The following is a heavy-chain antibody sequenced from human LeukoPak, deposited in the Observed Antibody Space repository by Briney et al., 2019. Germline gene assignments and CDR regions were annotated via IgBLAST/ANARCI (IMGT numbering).Heavy chain of an antibody. CDR3: AKPRNLGTGYRGYFDY. J-gene: IGHJ4*02. CDR2: ISYDGSNK. V-gene: IGHV3-30*18. D-gene: IGHD1-1*01. CDR1: GFTFSSYG. Sequence: QPGRSLRLSCAASGFTFSSYGMHWVRQAPGKWLEWVAFISYDGSNKYYADSVKGLFTISRDNSKNTLYLQMNSLTAEDTAVYYCAKPRNLGTGYRGYFDYWGQGTLVTVSS.